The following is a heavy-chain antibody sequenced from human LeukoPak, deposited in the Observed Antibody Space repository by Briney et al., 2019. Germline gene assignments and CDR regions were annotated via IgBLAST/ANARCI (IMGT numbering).Heavy chain of an antibody. Sequence: ASVKVSRKASGYTFTSYDINWVRQATGQGLEWMGWMNPNSGNTGYAQKFQGRVTMTRNTSISTAYMELSSLRSEDTAVYYCARVGVYGSGSYYYYYYYMDVWGKGTTVTVSS. D-gene: IGHD3-10*01. CDR1: GYTFTSYD. CDR2: MNPNSGNT. V-gene: IGHV1-8*01. J-gene: IGHJ6*03. CDR3: ARVGVYGSGSYYYYYYYMDV.